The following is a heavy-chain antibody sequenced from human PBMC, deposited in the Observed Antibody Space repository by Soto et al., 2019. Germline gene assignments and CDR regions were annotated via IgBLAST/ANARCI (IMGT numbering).Heavy chain of an antibody. CDR2: PYYRSKWYK. J-gene: IGHJ5*01. D-gene: IGHD2-8*01. CDR3: ARLIGNSWLDS. Sequence: SQTLSLTCAISGDSLSTNSVTWDWIMQSPSTTLKWLGRPYYRSKWYKYNTVSLKGRITINPDTYNNKHSPQMNPTTPDDTAVYYCARLIGNSWLDSWGQGTLVTVSS. CDR1: GDSLSTNSVT. V-gene: IGHV6-1*01.